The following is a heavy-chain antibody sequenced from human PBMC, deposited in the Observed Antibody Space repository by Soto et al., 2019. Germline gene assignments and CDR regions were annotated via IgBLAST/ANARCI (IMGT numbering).Heavy chain of an antibody. V-gene: IGHV3-23*01. CDR1: GVTFSSYA. J-gene: IGHJ5*02. Sequence: EVQLLGSGGGLVQPGGSLRLSCAASGVTFSSYARSWVRQAPGTGLEWVSAISGSGGSTYYADSVKGRFTISRDNSKNTLYLPMNSLRAEDTAVYYCAQALPTKYNWFDPWGRGTLVTVSS. CDR2: ISGSGGST. CDR3: AQALPTKYNWFDP. D-gene: IGHD2-2*01.